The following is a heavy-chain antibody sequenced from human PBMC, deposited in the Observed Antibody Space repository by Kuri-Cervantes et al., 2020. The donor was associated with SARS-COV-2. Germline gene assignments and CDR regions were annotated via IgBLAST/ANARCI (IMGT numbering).Heavy chain of an antibody. V-gene: IGHV4-39*01. D-gene: IGHD5-18*01. CDR3: ARLPTGGYSYWYGVAFDI. CDR2: IYYSGST. Sequence: SGTLSLTCTVSGGSISSSSYYWGWIRQPPGKGLEWIGSIYYSGSTYYNPSLKSRITISVDTSKNQFSLKLSSVTAADTAVYYCARLPTGGYSYWYGVAFDIWGQGTMVTVSS. J-gene: IGHJ3*02. CDR1: GGSISSSSYY.